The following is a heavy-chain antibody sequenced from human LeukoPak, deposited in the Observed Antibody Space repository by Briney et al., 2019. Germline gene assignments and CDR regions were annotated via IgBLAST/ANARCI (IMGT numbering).Heavy chain of an antibody. J-gene: IGHJ5*02. CDR3: ARDFRGYNWFDP. CDR1: GGSISSGSYY. V-gene: IGHV4-61*02. Sequence: TLSLTCTVSGGSISSGSYYWSWIRQPAGKGLEWIGRIYTSGSTNYNPSLKSRVTISVDTSKNQFSLKLSSMTAADTAVYYCARDFRGYNWFDPWGQGTLVTVSS. CDR2: IYTSGST.